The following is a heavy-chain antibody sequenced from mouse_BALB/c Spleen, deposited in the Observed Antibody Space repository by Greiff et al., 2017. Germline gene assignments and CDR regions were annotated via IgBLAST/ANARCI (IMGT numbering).Heavy chain of an antibody. J-gene: IGHJ4*01. D-gene: IGHD1-1*01. CDR2: IWTGGGT. CDR1: GFSLTSYD. CDR3: VRDRDITTVVARAMDY. Sequence: QVQLKESGPGLVAPSQSLSITCTVSGFSLTSYDISWIRQPPGKGLEWLGVIWTGGGTNYNSAFMSRLSISKDNSKSQVFLKMNSLQTDDTAIYYCVRDRDITTVVARAMDYWGQGTSVTVSS. V-gene: IGHV2-9-2*01.